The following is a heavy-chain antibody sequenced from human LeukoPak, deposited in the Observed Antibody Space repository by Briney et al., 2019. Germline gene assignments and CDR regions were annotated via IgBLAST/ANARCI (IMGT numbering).Heavy chain of an antibody. V-gene: IGHV3-48*03. CDR3: ARDYGDFLSWFDP. CDR2: ISSSGSTI. Sequence: GGSLRLSCAASGFTFSSYEMNWVRQAPGKGLEWVSYISSSGSTIYCADSVKGRFTISRDNAKNSLYLQMNSLRAEDTALYYCARDYGDFLSWFDPWGQGTLVTVSS. CDR1: GFTFSSYE. J-gene: IGHJ5*02. D-gene: IGHD4-17*01.